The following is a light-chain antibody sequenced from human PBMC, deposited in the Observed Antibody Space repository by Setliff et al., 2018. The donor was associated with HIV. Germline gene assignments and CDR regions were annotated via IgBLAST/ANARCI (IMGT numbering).Light chain of an antibody. Sequence: QSALTQPRSVSGSPGQSVTISCTGTSSDVGGYNYVSWYQQHPGKAPKLMIYDVSKRPSGVPDRFSGSKSDNTASLTISGLQAEDEADYYCSSYTSKSTRFGGGTKVTVL. CDR1: SSDVGGYNY. J-gene: IGLJ3*02. CDR3: SSYTSKSTR. CDR2: DVS. V-gene: IGLV2-11*01.